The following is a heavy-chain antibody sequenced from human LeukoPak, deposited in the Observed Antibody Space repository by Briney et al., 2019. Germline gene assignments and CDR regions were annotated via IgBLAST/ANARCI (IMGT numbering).Heavy chain of an antibody. Sequence: PGGSLRLSCAASGFTFSSYWMEWVRQAPGKGLVWVSRIDSDGSNTNYADSVKGRFTVSRDNAKSTLYLQMSSLRAEDTAVYYCARGLHGPGYWGQGTLVTVSS. J-gene: IGHJ4*02. CDR3: ARGLHGPGY. D-gene: IGHD5/OR15-5a*01. V-gene: IGHV3-74*01. CDR1: GFTFSSYW. CDR2: IDSDGSNT.